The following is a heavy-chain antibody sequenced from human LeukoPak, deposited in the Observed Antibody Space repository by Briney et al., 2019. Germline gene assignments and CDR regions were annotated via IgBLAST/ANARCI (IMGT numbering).Heavy chain of an antibody. CDR1: GYSISRGYS. Sequence: PSETLSLTCTVSGYSISRGYSWGWIRQPPGKGLEWIGNIYHSGSTNYSPSLKSRVTISVDTSKNQFSLKLSSVTAADTAVYFCAGEDYYNSGGYYLDYWGQGTLVTVSS. J-gene: IGHJ4*02. V-gene: IGHV4-38-2*02. CDR2: IYHSGST. D-gene: IGHD3-22*01. CDR3: AGEDYYNSGGYYLDY.